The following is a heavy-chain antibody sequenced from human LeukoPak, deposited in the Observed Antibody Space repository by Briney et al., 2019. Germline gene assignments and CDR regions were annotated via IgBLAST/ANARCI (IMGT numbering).Heavy chain of an antibody. D-gene: IGHD5-18*01. CDR1: GYTFTSHD. V-gene: IGHV1-8*01. CDR3: ARMRGCSLGYWYLDV. Sequence: EASVKVSCKAAGYTFTSHDINWVRQAAGQGLEWMGWMNPTSGYTGYAQKFQGRITLTRDTSISTAYMELSSLRSDDTAVYYCARMRGCSLGYWYLDVWGRGTLVSVSS. J-gene: IGHJ2*01. CDR2: MNPTSGYT.